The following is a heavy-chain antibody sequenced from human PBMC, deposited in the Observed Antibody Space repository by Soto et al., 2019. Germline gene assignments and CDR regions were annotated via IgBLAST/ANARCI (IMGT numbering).Heavy chain of an antibody. V-gene: IGHV4-34*01. CDR1: GGSFRGYY. CDR3: ARVESGAARPGSAYYYMDV. D-gene: IGHD6-6*01. J-gene: IGHJ6*03. Sequence: QVQLQQWGAGLLKPSETLSLTCAVYGGSFRGYYWSGIRQPPGKGMEGIGEINHSGSTNYNPSLKSRVTISVDTSKNQFSLKLSSVTAADTAVYYCARVESGAARPGSAYYYMDVWGKGTTVTVSS. CDR2: INHSGST.